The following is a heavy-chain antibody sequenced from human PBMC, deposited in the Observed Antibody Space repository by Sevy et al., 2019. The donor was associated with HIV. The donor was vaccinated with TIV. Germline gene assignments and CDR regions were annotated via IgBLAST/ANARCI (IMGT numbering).Heavy chain of an antibody. D-gene: IGHD1-26*01. CDR3: ARAWGRGELLSGLNY. CDR2: MSNSGNS. V-gene: IGHV4-59*01. CDR1: GGSISVYY. J-gene: IGHJ4*02. Sequence: SETLSLTCAVSGGSISVYYWSWIQQPPGKGLEWIGYMSNSGNSYYNPSLKSRVTIAVDTSNNQFSLRLTSVTPADTALYFCARAWGRGELLSGLNYWGQGTLVTVSS.